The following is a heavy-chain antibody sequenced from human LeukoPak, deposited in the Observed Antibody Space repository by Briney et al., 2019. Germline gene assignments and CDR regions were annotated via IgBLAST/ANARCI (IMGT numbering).Heavy chain of an antibody. V-gene: IGHV3-23*01. CDR1: GFTFSSYV. CDR3: AKGGYCSSTSCYVGWFDP. CDR2: ISGDRGST. D-gene: IGHD2-2*01. J-gene: IGHJ5*02. Sequence: PGGSLRLSCAASGFTFSSYVMNWVRQAPGKGLEWVSVISGDRGSTYYADSVKGRFTISRDNSKNTLFLQMNSLRAEDTAVYYCAKGGYCSSTSCYVGWFDPWGQGTLVTVSS.